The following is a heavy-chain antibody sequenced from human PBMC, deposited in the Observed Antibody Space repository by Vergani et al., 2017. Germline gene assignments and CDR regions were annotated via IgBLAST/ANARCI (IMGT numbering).Heavy chain of an antibody. V-gene: IGHV1-69*01. J-gene: IGHJ4*02. D-gene: IGHD6-13*01. CDR1: GGTFSSYA. Sequence: QVQLVQSGAEVKKPGSSVKVSCKASGGTFSSYAISWVRQAPGQGLEWMGGIIPIFGTANYAQKFQGRVTITADESTSTAYMELSSLRSEDTAVYYCARERYSSSSSMGYYFDYWGQGTLVTVSS. CDR3: ARERYSSSSSMGYYFDY. CDR2: IIPIFGTA.